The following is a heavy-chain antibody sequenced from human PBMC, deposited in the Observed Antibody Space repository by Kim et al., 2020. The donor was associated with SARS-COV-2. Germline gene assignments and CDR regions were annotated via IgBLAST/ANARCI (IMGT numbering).Heavy chain of an antibody. J-gene: IGHJ4*02. CDR3: ARAVGYDILTGYYVYFDY. V-gene: IGHV4-59*01. Sequence: KSRVTISVDTSKNQFSLELSSVTAADTAVYYCARAVGYDILTGYYVYFDYWGQGTLVTVSS. D-gene: IGHD3-9*01.